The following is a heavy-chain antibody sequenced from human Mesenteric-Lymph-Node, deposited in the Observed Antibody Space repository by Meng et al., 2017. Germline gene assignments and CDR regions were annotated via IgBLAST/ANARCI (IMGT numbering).Heavy chain of an antibody. CDR1: GFAFSNYW. J-gene: IGHJ4*02. D-gene: IGHD5-18*01. CDR3: ARDSYGSDFDY. V-gene: IGHV3-7*01. CDR2: IKYDGSEK. Sequence: GESLKISCAASGFAFSNYWMGWVRQAPGKGLEWVANIKYDGSEKFYVDSVRGRFTISRDNAKNSLYLQMNSLRAEDTAVYYCARDSYGSDFDYWGQGTLVTVSS.